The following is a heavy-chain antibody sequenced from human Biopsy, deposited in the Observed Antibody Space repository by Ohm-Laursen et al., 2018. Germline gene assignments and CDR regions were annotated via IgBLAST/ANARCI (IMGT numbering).Heavy chain of an antibody. CDR3: ARWETTLGRSLDS. J-gene: IGHJ4*02. D-gene: IGHD1-26*01. CDR1: GYTFTSHD. CDR2: MSPNTGNT. Sequence: SVKVSCKASGYTFTSHDINWVRQATGQGLEWMGWMSPNTGNTVYAQRFQDRVTMTSDTSTGTAYMGLTSLTSDDTAVYFCARWETTLGRSLDSWGQGTLVAVSS. V-gene: IGHV1-8*01.